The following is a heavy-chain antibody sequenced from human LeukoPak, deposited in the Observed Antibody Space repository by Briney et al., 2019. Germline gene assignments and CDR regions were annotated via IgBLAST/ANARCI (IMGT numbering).Heavy chain of an antibody. CDR1: GFTFSSYG. D-gene: IGHD6-13*01. CDR3: AKCSRIAAAGTVYFDY. V-gene: IGHV3-30*02. CDR2: IRYDGSNK. Sequence: PGGSLRLSCAASGFTFSSYGMHWVRQAPGKGLEWVAFIRYDGSNKYYADSVKGRFTISRDNSKNTLYLQMNSLRAEDTAVYYCAKCSRIAAAGTVYFDYWGQGTLVTVSS. J-gene: IGHJ4*02.